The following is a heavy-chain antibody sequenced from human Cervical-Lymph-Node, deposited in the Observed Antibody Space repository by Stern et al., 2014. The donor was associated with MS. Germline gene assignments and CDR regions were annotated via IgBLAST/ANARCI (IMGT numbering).Heavy chain of an antibody. V-gene: IGHV7-4-1*02. D-gene: IGHD1-1*01. CDR3: ARDLNSWAY. Sequence: VQLVQSGSELKKPGASVKVSCKGSGYTFTNYAMTWVRQAPGPGIVWMGSINPNTGNPTYSQGFTGRFVFSLDTSVSTAYLQISGLKAEDSAIYYCARDLNSWAYWGQGTLVTVSS. CDR2: INPNTGNP. J-gene: IGHJ4*02. CDR1: GYTFTNYA.